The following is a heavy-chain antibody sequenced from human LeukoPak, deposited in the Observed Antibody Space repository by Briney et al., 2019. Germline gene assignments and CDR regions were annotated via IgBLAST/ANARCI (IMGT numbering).Heavy chain of an antibody. Sequence: PSETLSLTCTVSGGSISSGGYYWSWIRQPPGKGLEWIGYIYHSGSTYYNPSLKSRVSISVDRSKNQFSLKLSSVTAADTAVYYCARDGGLAAFDIWGQGTMVTVSS. CDR3: ARDGGLAAFDI. J-gene: IGHJ3*02. D-gene: IGHD2-15*01. CDR2: IYHSGST. V-gene: IGHV4-30-2*01. CDR1: GGSISSGGYY.